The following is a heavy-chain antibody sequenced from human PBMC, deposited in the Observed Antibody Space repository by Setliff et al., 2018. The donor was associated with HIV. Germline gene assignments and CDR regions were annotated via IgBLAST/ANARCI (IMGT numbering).Heavy chain of an antibody. CDR1: GFAFSDYD. J-gene: IGHJ6*02. CDR2: IGTGGDT. Sequence: GGSLRLSCATSGFAFSDYDFHWVRQVTGEGLEWVSAIGTGGDTYYADSVKGRFTISRENAKNSLYLQMNSLRAEDTAVYYCARDCRVGWVFTYGMYVWGQGTLVTVSS. V-gene: IGHV3-13*01. D-gene: IGHD6-13*01. CDR3: ARDCRVGWVFTYGMYV.